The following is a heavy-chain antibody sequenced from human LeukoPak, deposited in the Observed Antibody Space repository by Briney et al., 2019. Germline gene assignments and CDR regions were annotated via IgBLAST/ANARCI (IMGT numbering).Heavy chain of an antibody. V-gene: IGHV1-2*02. D-gene: IGHD4-11*01. CDR1: GYTFTCYY. J-gene: IGHJ3*02. Sequence: GASVKVSCKASGYTFTCYYMHWVRQAPRQGLEWMGWINPNSGGTNYAQKFQGRVTMTRDTSISTAYMELSRLRSDDTAVYYCARSTTVTAFDIWGQGTMVTVSS. CDR2: INPNSGGT. CDR3: ARSTTVTAFDI.